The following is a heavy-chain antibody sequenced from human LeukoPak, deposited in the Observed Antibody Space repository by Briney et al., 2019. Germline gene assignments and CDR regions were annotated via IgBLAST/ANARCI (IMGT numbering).Heavy chain of an antibody. CDR2: ISGDGGST. Sequence: PGGSLRLSCAASGFTFDDYAMHWVRQAPGRGLGWVSLISGDGGSTYYADSVKGRFTISRDNSKNTLYLQINSLRAEDTAVYYCTRDYSGSGSYSALDIWGQGTMVTVSS. V-gene: IGHV3-43*02. D-gene: IGHD3-10*01. J-gene: IGHJ3*02. CDR1: GFTFDDYA. CDR3: TRDYSGSGSYSALDI.